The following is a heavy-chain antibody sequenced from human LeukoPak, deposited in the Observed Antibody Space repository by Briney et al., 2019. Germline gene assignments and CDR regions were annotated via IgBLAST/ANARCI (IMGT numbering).Heavy chain of an antibody. Sequence: GASVKVSCKASGYTFTSYYMHLVRQDPGQGREWMGIINPSGGSTSYAQKFQGRVTMTRDTSTSTVYMELSSLRSEDTAVYYCARVMVYAISPGEMVGPYFDYWGQGTLVTVSS. D-gene: IGHD2-8*01. V-gene: IGHV1-46*01. CDR3: ARVMVYAISPGEMVGPYFDY. CDR2: INPSGGST. CDR1: GYTFTSYY. J-gene: IGHJ4*02.